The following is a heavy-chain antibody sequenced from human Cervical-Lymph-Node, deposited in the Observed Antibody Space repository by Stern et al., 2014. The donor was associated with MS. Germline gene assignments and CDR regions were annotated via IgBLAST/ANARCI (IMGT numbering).Heavy chain of an antibody. CDR3: ARRASNYPYFDP. CDR2: INPNSGST. D-gene: IGHD4-11*01. CDR1: GYFFIDNY. J-gene: IGHJ5*02. V-gene: IGHV1-2*06. Sequence: VQLVESGAEVKKPGASVKVSCKTSGYFFIDNYLHWVRQAPGQGLEWMGRINPNSGSTKYAQNFQGRVTMTRDTSISTAYLNLNGLRSDDTAVYYCARRASNYPYFDPWGQGTLVTVSS.